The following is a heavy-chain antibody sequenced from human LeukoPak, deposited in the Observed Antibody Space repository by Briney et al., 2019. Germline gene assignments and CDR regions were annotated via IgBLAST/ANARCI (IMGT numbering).Heavy chain of an antibody. J-gene: IGHJ5*02. V-gene: IGHV4-34*01. CDR1: GGSFSGYY. CDR3: ARGRWSLLWFGEPSFDP. Sequence: SETLSLTCAVYGGSFSGYYWSWIRQPPGRGLEWIGEINHSGSTNYNPSLKSQVTISVDTSKNQFSLKLSSVTAADTAVYYCARGRWSLLWFGEPSFDPWGQGTLVTVSS. CDR2: INHSGST. D-gene: IGHD3-10*01.